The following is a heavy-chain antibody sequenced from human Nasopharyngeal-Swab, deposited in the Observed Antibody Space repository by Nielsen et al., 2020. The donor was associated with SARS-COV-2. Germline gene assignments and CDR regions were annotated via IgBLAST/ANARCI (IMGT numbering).Heavy chain of an antibody. CDR2: ISGSGGST. CDR3: TKGQSYLYSSSPYYFDY. J-gene: IGHJ4*02. V-gene: IGHV3-23*01. Sequence: GESLKISCAASGFTFSTYAMSWVRQAPGKGPEWVSAISGSGGSTYYADSVKGRFTMSRDNSKNTLYLQMNSLRAEDTAVYYCTKGQSYLYSSSPYYFDYWGQGTLVTVSS. CDR1: GFTFSTYA. D-gene: IGHD6-13*01.